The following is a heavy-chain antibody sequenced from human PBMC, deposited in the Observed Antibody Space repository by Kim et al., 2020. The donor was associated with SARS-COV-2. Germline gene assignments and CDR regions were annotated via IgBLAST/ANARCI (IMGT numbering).Heavy chain of an antibody. D-gene: IGHD6-13*01. J-gene: IGHJ6*03. CDR2: IWNGGTNK. CDR3: ARGDSTTSYYYYMDV. CDR1: GFTFRSYG. Sequence: GGSLRLSCAASGFTFRSYGMHWVRQAPGKGLEWVAVIWNGGTNKYYADSVRGRFTISRDNSKDTVYLQMNSLRAEDTAVYYCARGDSTTSYYYYMDVWG. V-gene: IGHV3-33*01.